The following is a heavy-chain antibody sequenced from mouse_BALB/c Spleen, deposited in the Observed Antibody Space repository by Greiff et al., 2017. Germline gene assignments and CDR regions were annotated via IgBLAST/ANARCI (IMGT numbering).Heavy chain of an antibody. Sequence: QVQLKQSGAELVRPGVSVKISCKGSGYTFTDYAMHWVKQSHAKSLEWIGVISTYYGDASYNQKFKGKATMTVDKSSSTAYMELARLTSEDSAIYSCAREGLSYGNYEGGAMDYWGQGTSVTVSS. J-gene: IGHJ4*01. CDR1: GYTFTDYA. CDR3: AREGLSYGNYEGGAMDY. D-gene: IGHD2-1*01. CDR2: ISTYYGDA. V-gene: IGHV1S137*01.